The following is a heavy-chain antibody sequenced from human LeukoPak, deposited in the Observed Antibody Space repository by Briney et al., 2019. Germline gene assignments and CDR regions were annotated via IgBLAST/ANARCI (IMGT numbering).Heavy chain of an antibody. CDR3: AKQMAVDYFDY. CDR1: GFSFSGYA. D-gene: IGHD5-24*01. Sequence: GGSLRLSCAASGFSFSGYAMHWIRQAPGKGLEWVALISFNGNYEDYTQSVKGRFTISRDNSKNTLFLQMNSLRAEDTAVYYCAKQMAVDYFDYWGQGTLVTVSS. V-gene: IGHV3-30*18. J-gene: IGHJ4*02. CDR2: ISFNGNYE.